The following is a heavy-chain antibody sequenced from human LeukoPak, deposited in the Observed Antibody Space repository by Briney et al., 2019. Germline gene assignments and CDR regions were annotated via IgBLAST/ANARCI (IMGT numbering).Heavy chain of an antibody. D-gene: IGHD5-24*01. CDR3: ARQIPRRWLQWAFDY. V-gene: IGHV4-39*01. CDR1: GGSISSSSYY. CDR2: IYYSGST. Sequence: PSETLSLTCTVSGGSISSSSYYWGWIRQPPGKGLEWIGSIYYSGSTYYNPSLKSRVTIPVDTPKNQFSLKLSSVTAADTAVYYCARQIPRRWLQWAFDYWGQGTLVTVSS. J-gene: IGHJ4*02.